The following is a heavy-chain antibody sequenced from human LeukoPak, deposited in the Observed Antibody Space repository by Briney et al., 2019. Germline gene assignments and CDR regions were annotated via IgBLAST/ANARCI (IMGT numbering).Heavy chain of an antibody. Sequence: GGSLRLSCAASGFTFSDYYMSWIRQAPGKGLEWVSYISSSASTIYYADSVKGRFTISRDNAKNSLYLQMNSLRAEDTAVYYCARDLRVYDYVLHPLDVWGQGTTVTVSS. CDR1: GFTFSDYY. CDR3: ARDLRVYDYVLHPLDV. D-gene: IGHD3-16*01. V-gene: IGHV3-11*04. CDR2: ISSSASTI. J-gene: IGHJ6*02.